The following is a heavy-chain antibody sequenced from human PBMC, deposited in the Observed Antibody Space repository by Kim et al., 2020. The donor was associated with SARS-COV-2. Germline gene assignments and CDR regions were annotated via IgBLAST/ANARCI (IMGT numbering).Heavy chain of an antibody. J-gene: IGHJ6*03. CDR3: ARDDERYYDYYMDV. V-gene: IGHV3-33*01. Sequence: GGSLRLSCAASGFTFSSYGMHWVRQAPGKGLEWVAVIWYDGSNKYYADSVKGLFTISRDNSKNTLYLQMNSLRAEHTAVYYCARDDERYYDYYMDVWGKGTTVTVSS. CDR1: GFTFSSYG. CDR2: IWYDGSNK.